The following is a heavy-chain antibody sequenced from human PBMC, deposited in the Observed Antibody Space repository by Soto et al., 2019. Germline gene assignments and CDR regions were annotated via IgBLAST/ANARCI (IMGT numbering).Heavy chain of an antibody. Sequence: ASVKVSCKASGYTFTGYYMHWVRQAPGQRLEWMGWINAGNGNTKYSQKFQGRVTITRDTSASTAYMELSSLRSEDTAVYYCARAYSSGPRPFDIWGQGTMVTVSS. J-gene: IGHJ3*02. V-gene: IGHV1-3*01. CDR2: INAGNGNT. D-gene: IGHD6-19*01. CDR3: ARAYSSGPRPFDI. CDR1: GYTFTGYY.